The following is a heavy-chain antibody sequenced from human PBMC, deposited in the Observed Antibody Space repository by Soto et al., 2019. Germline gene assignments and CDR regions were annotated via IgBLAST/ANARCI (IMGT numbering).Heavy chain of an antibody. D-gene: IGHD2-2*02. Sequence: SESLSLTCTVSGGSMRSGGYYWSWIRQHPGKGLEWIGYIYYSGSTYYNPSLKSRVTISVDTSKNQFSLKLSSVTAADTAVYYCARGVVVPAGIVGEGYYYYGMDVWGQGTTVTVSS. J-gene: IGHJ6*02. CDR3: ARGVVVPAGIVGEGYYYYGMDV. V-gene: IGHV4-31*03. CDR1: GGSMRSGGYY. CDR2: IYYSGST.